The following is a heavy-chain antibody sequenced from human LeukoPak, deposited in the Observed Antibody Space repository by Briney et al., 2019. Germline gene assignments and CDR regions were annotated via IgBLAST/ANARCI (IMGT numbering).Heavy chain of an antibody. V-gene: IGHV6-1*01. J-gene: IGHJ4*02. Sequence: TSQTLSLTCAISGDSVSSNSAAWNWIRQSPSRGLEWLGRTYYRSKWYNDYAVSVKSRITINPDTSKNQFSLQLNSVTPEDTAVYYCARERTMVGWFDLIDYWGQGTLVTVSS. CDR3: ARERTMVGWFDLIDY. D-gene: IGHD3-10*01. CDR1: GDSVSSNSAA. CDR2: TYYRSKWYN.